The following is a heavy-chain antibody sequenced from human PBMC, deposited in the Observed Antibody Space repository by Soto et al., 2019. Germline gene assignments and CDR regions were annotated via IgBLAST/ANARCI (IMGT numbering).Heavy chain of an antibody. Sequence: EVQLVESGGGLVQPGGSLRLSCAASGFTFSSYDMHWVRQATGKGLEWVSAIGTAGDTYYPGSVKGRFTISRENAKNSFYLQMNSLRAGDTAVYYCARGGEDDAFDIWGQGTMVTVSS. D-gene: IGHD6-25*01. CDR1: GFTFSSYD. CDR3: ARGGEDDAFDI. CDR2: IGTAGDT. J-gene: IGHJ3*02. V-gene: IGHV3-13*01.